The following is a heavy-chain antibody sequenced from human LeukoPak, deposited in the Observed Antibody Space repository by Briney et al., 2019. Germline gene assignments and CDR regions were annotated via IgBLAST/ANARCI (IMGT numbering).Heavy chain of an antibody. CDR2: ISGSRGST. CDR1: GFTFSSYA. J-gene: IGHJ4*02. CDR3: AKDGPWYDSSGRFDY. Sequence: PGGSLRLSCAASGFTFSSYAMSWVRQAPGKGLEWVSAISGSRGSTYYADSVKGRFTISRDNSKNTLYLQMNSLRAEDTAVYYCAKDGPWYDSSGRFDYWGQGTLVTVSS. D-gene: IGHD3-22*01. V-gene: IGHV3-23*01.